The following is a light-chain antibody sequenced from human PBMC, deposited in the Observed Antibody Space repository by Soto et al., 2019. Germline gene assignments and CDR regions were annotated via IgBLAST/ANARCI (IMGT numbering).Light chain of an antibody. Sequence: EIVMTQSPATLSVSPGERATLSCRASQSVSNKLAWYQQKPAQPPRLLIYGASTRATGIPARFSGSESGTEFTLTISSLQSEDFALYFCQQYSFWPHTFGQGTRLEIK. V-gene: IGKV3D-15*01. CDR2: GAS. CDR3: QQYSFWPHT. CDR1: QSVSNK. J-gene: IGKJ5*01.